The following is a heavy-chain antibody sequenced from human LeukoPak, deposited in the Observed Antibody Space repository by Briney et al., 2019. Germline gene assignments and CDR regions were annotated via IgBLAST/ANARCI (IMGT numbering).Heavy chain of an antibody. V-gene: IGHV3-23*01. D-gene: IGHD2-15*01. J-gene: IGHJ4*02. CDR3: AKENHCSGGSCYYGLDY. CDR2: ISGSGGSR. Sequence: PGGSLRLSCAASGFTFSSYAMSWVRQAPGKGLEWDSGISGSGGSRYYADSVKGRITISRDNSKNTLYLQMNSLRAEDTAVYYCAKENHCSGGSCYYGLDYWGQGTLVTVSS. CDR1: GFTFSSYA.